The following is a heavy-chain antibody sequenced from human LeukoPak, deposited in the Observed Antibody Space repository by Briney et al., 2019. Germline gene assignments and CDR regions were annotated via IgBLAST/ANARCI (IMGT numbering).Heavy chain of an antibody. CDR1: GYTLTELS. Sequence: GASVKVSCKVSGYTLTELSMHWVRQAPGKGLEWMGGFDPEDGETIYAQKFQGRVTMTEDTSTDTAYMELSSLRSEDTAVYYCATSGGILWFGRPSHGMDVWGQGTTVTVSS. D-gene: IGHD3-10*01. CDR2: FDPEDGET. J-gene: IGHJ6*02. V-gene: IGHV1-24*01. CDR3: ATSGGILWFGRPSHGMDV.